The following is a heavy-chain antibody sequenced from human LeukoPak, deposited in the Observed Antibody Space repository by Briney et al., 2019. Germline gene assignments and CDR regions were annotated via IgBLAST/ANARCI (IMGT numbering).Heavy chain of an antibody. CDR3: ARNDSSGYFDY. Sequence: SSETVSLTCAVSDYSISSGNYWGWIRQPPGKGLEWIGSVYHSGSTHYSPSLKSRVTIAVDTSKNQFSLKLSSVTAADTAVDYCARNDSSGYFDYWGQGTLVTVSS. CDR1: DYSISSGNY. CDR2: VYHSGST. J-gene: IGHJ4*02. V-gene: IGHV4-38-2*01. D-gene: IGHD3-22*01.